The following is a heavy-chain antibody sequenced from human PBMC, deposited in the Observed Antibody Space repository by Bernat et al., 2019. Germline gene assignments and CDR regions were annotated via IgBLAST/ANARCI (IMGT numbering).Heavy chain of an antibody. Sequence: QVQLVESGGGVVQPGRSLRLSCAASGFTFSSYAMHWVRRAPGKGLEWVAVISYDGSNKYYADSVKGRFTISRDNSKNTLYLQMNSLRAEDTAVYYCARDGWSNDYIWGSYRWGHYFDFWGQGTLVTVSS. J-gene: IGHJ4*02. D-gene: IGHD3-16*02. CDR2: ISYDGSNK. CDR3: ARDGWSNDYIWGSYRWGHYFDF. V-gene: IGHV3-30*01. CDR1: GFTFSSYA.